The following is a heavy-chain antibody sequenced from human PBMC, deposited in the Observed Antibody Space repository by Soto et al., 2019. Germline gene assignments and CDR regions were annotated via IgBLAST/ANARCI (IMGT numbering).Heavy chain of an antibody. CDR2: IYYSGST. J-gene: IGHJ5*02. CDR3: ARGYCTNGVCYSGGGWFDP. V-gene: IGHV4-59*01. D-gene: IGHD2-8*01. Sequence: SETLSLTCTVSGGSISSYYWSWIRQPPGKGLEWIGYIYYSGSTNYNPSLRSRVTISVDTSKNQFSLKLSSVTAADTAVYYCARGYCTNGVCYSGGGWFDPWGQGPLVTVSS. CDR1: GGSISSYY.